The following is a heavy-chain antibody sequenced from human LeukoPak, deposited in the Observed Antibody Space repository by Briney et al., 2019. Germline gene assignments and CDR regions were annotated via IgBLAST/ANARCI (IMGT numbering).Heavy chain of an antibody. CDR1: GFTFGDYA. CDR2: IRSKAYGGTT. CDR3: TRDRAHYDFWSGVIDY. V-gene: IGHV3-49*03. Sequence: GRSLRLSCTASGFTFGDYAMSWFRQAPGKGLEWVGFIRSKAYGGTTEYAASVKGRFTISRDDSKSIAYLQMNSLKTEDTAVYYCTRDRAHYDFWSGVIDYWGQGTPVTVSS. J-gene: IGHJ4*02. D-gene: IGHD3-3*01.